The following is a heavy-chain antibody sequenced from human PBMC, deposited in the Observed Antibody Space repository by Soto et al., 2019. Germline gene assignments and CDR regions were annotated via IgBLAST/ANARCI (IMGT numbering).Heavy chain of an antibody. Sequence: GGSLRLSCAASGFSFRDYWMTWVRQAPGKGLDWVANIKQDGSEKYYLDSLKGRFTISRDNAKNSVYLLMNSLRAEDTAVYYCARGKDGRRAGTYYFDMDVWGKGTTVNVSS. CDR3: ARGKDGRRAGTYYFDMDV. CDR2: IKQDGSEK. CDR1: GFSFRDYW. D-gene: IGHD1-1*01. J-gene: IGHJ6*03. V-gene: IGHV3-7*01.